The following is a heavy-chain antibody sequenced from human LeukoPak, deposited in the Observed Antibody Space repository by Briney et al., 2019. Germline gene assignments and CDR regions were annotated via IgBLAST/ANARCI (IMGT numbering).Heavy chain of an antibody. CDR3: ARDPSVTIFGVVTYFGY. CDR1: GYSISSGYY. Sequence: PSETLSLTCTVSGYSISSGYYWGWIRQPPGKGLEWIGSIYHSGSTYYNPSLKSRVTISVDMSKNQFSLKLSSVTAADTAVYYCARDPSVTIFGVVTYFGYWGQGTLVTVSS. D-gene: IGHD3-3*01. J-gene: IGHJ4*02. CDR2: IYHSGST. V-gene: IGHV4-38-2*02.